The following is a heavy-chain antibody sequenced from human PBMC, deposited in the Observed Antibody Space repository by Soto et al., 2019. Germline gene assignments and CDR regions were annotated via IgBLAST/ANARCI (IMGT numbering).Heavy chain of an antibody. CDR2: IYYSGST. J-gene: IGHJ6*02. CDR3: ARQEKYYYGSGSYYKGVYYYGMDV. CDR1: GGSISSSSYY. V-gene: IGHV4-39*01. Sequence: SETLSLTCTVSGGSISSSSYYWGWIRQPPGKGLEWIGSIYYSGSTYYNPSLKSRVTISVDTSKNQFSLKLSSVTAADTAVYYCARQEKYYYGSGSYYKGVYYYGMDVWGQGTTLTVSS. D-gene: IGHD3-10*01.